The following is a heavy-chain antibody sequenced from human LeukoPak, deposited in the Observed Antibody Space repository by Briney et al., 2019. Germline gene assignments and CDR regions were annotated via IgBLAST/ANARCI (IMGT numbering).Heavy chain of an antibody. V-gene: IGHV1-46*01. CDR1: GYTFTSHF. CDR3: AKERGCSFGSCARIPDY. Sequence: ASVKVSCKASGYTFTSHFMHWVRQAPGQGLEWMGIINPRGGSTSYTQKFQGRVTMTRDTSTSTVYMELSSLRSEDTAVYFCAKERGCSFGSCARIPDYWGQETLVTVSS. D-gene: IGHD2-15*01. CDR2: INPRGGST. J-gene: IGHJ4*02.